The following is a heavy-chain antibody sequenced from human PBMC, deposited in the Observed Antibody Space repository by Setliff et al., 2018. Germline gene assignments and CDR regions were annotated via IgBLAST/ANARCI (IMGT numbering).Heavy chain of an antibody. CDR2: ISWNSVTI. CDR3: ARSENCFSTHCSPYDY. Sequence: GGSLRLSCAASGFTSDDYAMHWVRLPPGKGLEWVSGISWNSVTIGYADSVKGRFTISRDNAKNSLYLQMNSLRAEDTATYYCARSENCFSTHCSPYDYWGQGTLVTVSS. V-gene: IGHV3-9*02. J-gene: IGHJ4*02. D-gene: IGHD2-2*01. CDR1: GFTSDDYA.